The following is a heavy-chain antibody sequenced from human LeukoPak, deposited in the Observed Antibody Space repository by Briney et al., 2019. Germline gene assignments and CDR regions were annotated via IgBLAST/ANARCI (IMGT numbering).Heavy chain of an antibody. V-gene: IGHV3-23*01. CDR1: GFTFSTYA. D-gene: IGHD2/OR15-2a*01. CDR3: AKNRGAGSHYYYHMNV. Sequence: GGSLRLSCAASGFTFSTYAMSWVRQAAGEGLEWVSLISGSGDGTYYAGSVKGRFTISRDNSKNTLYLQLNSLRVEDTAVYYCAKNRGAGSHYYYHMNVWGKGTTVTVSS. J-gene: IGHJ6*03. CDR2: ISGSGDGT.